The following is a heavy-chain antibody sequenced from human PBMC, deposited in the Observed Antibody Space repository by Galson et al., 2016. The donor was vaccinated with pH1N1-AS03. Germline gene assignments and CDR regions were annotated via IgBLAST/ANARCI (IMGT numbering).Heavy chain of an antibody. CDR2: IKAKADGGTA. Sequence: SLRLSCAASGFTFSNVWLTWVRQAPGKGLEWVGHIKAKADGGTADYAAPVKGRFTISRDYSKSTAYLQMNSLKTEDTALYYCLTISLDYCGQGTLVTVSS. V-gene: IGHV3-15*01. CDR3: LTISLDY. J-gene: IGHJ4*02. CDR1: GFTFSNVW. D-gene: IGHD3-9*01.